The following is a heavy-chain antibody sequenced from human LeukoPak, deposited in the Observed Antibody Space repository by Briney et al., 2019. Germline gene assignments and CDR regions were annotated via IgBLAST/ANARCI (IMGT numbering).Heavy chain of an antibody. CDR2: INPSGGST. V-gene: IGHV1-46*01. CDR3: ARVGHCSSTTRCFYFDY. Sequence: ASVNVSCKASGYNFTSYYMHWVRQAPGQGLEWMGIINPSGGSTSYAQKFQGRATMTRDTSTSTVYMELSSLRSEDTAVYYCARVGHCSSTTRCFYFDYWGQGTLVTVSS. J-gene: IGHJ4*02. D-gene: IGHD2-2*01. CDR1: GYNFTSYY.